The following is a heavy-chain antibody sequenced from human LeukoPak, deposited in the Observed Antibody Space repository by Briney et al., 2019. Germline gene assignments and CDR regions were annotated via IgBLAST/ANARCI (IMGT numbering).Heavy chain of an antibody. J-gene: IGHJ4*02. V-gene: IGHV3-21*01. CDR1: GFIFSSYG. CDR3: ARGGGNFDY. D-gene: IGHD2-15*01. CDR2: ISSTSTYI. Sequence: GRSLRLSCAASGFIFSSYGMHWVRQAPGKGLEWVSSISSTSTYISYADSVKGRFTISRDNVKNSLYLQMNSLRAEDTAVYYCARGGGNFDYWGQGTLVTVSS.